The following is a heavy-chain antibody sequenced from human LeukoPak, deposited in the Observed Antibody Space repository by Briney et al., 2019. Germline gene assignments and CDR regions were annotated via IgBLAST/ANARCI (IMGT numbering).Heavy chain of an antibody. J-gene: IGHJ4*02. Sequence: GGSLRLSCAASGFTFSSYAMHWVRQAPGKGLEWVAVISYDGSNKYYADSVKGRFTISRDNSKNTLYLQMNSLRAEDTAVYYCARSLRDSSGYYFMDWGQGTLATVSS. D-gene: IGHD3-22*01. CDR3: ARSLRDSSGYYFMD. CDR2: ISYDGSNK. CDR1: GFTFSSYA. V-gene: IGHV3-30-3*01.